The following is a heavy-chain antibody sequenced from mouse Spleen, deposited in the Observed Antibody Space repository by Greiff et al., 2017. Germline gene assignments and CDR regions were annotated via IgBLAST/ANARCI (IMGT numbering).Heavy chain of an antibody. CDR1: GFTFSDYY. CDR3: ARSYYYGSSYDWYFDV. CDR2: INYDGSST. D-gene: IGHD1-1*01. Sequence: EVHLVESEGGLVQPGSSMKLSCTASGFTFSDYYMAWVRQVPEKGLEWVANINYDGSSTYYLDSLKSRFIISRDNAKNILYLQMSSLKSEDTATYYCARSYYYGSSYDWYFDVWGAGTTVTVSS. V-gene: IGHV5-16*01. J-gene: IGHJ1*01.